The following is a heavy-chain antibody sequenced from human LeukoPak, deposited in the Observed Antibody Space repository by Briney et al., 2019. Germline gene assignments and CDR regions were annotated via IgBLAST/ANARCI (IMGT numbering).Heavy chain of an antibody. CDR2: IKQDGSEK. Sequence: GGSLRLSCAASGFTFSSYWMSWVRQAPGKGLEWVANIKQDGSEKYYVDSVKGRFTISRDNAKNSLYLQMNSLRAEDTAVYYCARVPRMTTVVTHYYYYMDVWGKGTTVTVSS. CDR3: ARVPRMTTVVTHYYYYMDV. CDR1: GFTFSSYW. V-gene: IGHV3-7*03. D-gene: IGHD4-23*01. J-gene: IGHJ6*03.